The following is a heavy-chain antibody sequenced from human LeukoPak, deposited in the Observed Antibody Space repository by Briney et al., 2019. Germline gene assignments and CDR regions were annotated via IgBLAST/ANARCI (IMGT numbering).Heavy chain of an antibody. D-gene: IGHD3-3*01. J-gene: IGHJ3*02. V-gene: IGHV4-39*01. Sequence: SETLSVTCTVSGGSISSSSYCWGWIRQPPGKGLEWIGSINYSGSTYYNPSLKSRVTISVDTSKNQFSLKLSSVTAADTAVYYCARAYYDFWSGYYAAFDIWGQGTMVTVSS. CDR3: ARAYYDFWSGYYAAFDI. CDR1: GGSISSSSYC. CDR2: INYSGST.